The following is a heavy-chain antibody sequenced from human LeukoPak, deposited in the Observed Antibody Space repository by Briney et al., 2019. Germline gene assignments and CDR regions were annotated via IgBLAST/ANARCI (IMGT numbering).Heavy chain of an antibody. D-gene: IGHD3-10*01. CDR3: ASTLVRGWYFDY. CDR1: GGSISSSNW. CDR2: IYHSGST. J-gene: IGHJ4*02. V-gene: IGHV4-4*02. Sequence: PSETLSLTCAVSGGSISSSNWWSWVRQPPGKGLEWIGEIYHSGSTNYNPSLKSRVTISVDKSKNRFSLKLSSVTAADTAVYYCASTLVRGWYFDYWGQGTLVTVSS.